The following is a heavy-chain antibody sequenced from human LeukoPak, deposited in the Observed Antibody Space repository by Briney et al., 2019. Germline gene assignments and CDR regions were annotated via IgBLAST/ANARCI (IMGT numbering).Heavy chain of an antibody. D-gene: IGHD5-18*01. Sequence: GGSLRLSCAASGFTFSGSAIHWVRQSSGKGLEWVGQIDKKDKGYATATAYAASVKGRFTISRDNSKNTLYLQMDSLRAEDTAVYYCAKDRGYSYGYFDYWGQGTLVTVSS. CDR3: AKDRGYSYGYFDY. CDR1: GFTFSGSA. CDR2: IDKKDKGYATAT. J-gene: IGHJ4*02. V-gene: IGHV3-73*01.